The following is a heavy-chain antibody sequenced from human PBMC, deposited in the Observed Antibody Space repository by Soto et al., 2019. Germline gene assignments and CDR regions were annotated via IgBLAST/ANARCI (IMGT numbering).Heavy chain of an antibody. CDR3: ARGLGCSSTSCYHDAFDI. D-gene: IGHD2-2*01. V-gene: IGHV3-21*01. CDR2: ISSSSSYI. Sequence: EVQLVESGGGLVKPGGSLRLSCAASGFTFSSYSMNWVRQAPGKGLEWVSSISSSSSYIYYADSVKGRFTISRDNAKNSLYLQMSWLRAEDMAVYYCARGLGCSSTSCYHDAFDIWCQGTMVTVSS. CDR1: GFTFSSYS. J-gene: IGHJ3*02.